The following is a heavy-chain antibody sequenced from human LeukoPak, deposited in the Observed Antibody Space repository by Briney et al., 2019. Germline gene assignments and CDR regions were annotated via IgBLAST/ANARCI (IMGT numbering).Heavy chain of an antibody. CDR1: GYSFTDFW. J-gene: IGHJ4*02. CDR2: IYPGDFDT. V-gene: IGHV5-51*01. Sequence: GESLKISCKASGYSFTDFWIVWVRQMPGKGLEWMGAIYPGDFDTRYSPSLDGQVTISADKSVSTTYLQWSSLQASDTAMYYCARPSSLYGGTSEDYWGQGTLVTVSS. CDR3: ARPSSLYGGTSEDY. D-gene: IGHD4-23*01.